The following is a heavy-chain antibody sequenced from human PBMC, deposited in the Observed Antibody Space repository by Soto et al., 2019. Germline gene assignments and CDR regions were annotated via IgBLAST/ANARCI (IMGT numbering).Heavy chain of an antibody. V-gene: IGHV4-59*01. D-gene: IGHD3-10*01. J-gene: IGHJ3*02. CDR3: PRVWGGAFDI. Sequence: SDTLSLTCTVFCGSISSYYWSWIRQPPGKRLEWIGYIYYSGSTNYNPSLKSRVTISVDTSKNQFSLKLSSVTAADTDVYYCPRVWGGAFDIWGQGTMVNVSS. CDR1: CGSISSYY. CDR2: IYYSGST.